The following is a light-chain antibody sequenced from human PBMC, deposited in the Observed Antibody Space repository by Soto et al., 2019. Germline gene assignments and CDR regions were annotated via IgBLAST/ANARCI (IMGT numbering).Light chain of an antibody. CDR2: DVS. CDR3: SSYTSSSTL. Sequence: QSALTQPASVSGSPGQLITISCTGTSSDVGGYNYVSWYQQHPGKAPKLMIYDVSNRPSGVSNRFSGSKSGNTASLTISGLQAEDEADYYCSSYTSSSTLFGGGTKVTVL. J-gene: IGLJ2*01. CDR1: SSDVGGYNY. V-gene: IGLV2-14*01.